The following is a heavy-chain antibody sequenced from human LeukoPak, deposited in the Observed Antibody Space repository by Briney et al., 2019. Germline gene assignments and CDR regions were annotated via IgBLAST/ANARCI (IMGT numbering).Heavy chain of an antibody. CDR3: ARVRVSWNVPDDAFDI. V-gene: IGHV1-18*01. Sequence: GASVKVSCKAAGYTFTSYGISWVRQAPGQGLEWMGGISAYNGNTNYAQKLQGRVTMTTDTSTSTAYMELRSLRSDDTAVYYCARVRVSWNVPDDAFDIWGQGTMVTVSS. CDR1: GYTFTSYG. CDR2: ISAYNGNT. J-gene: IGHJ3*02. D-gene: IGHD1-1*01.